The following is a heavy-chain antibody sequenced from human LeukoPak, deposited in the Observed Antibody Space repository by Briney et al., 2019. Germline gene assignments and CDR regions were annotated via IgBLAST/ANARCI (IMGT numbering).Heavy chain of an antibody. CDR2: ISTDARTI. CDR1: GFTFSSSW. V-gene: IGHV3-74*01. D-gene: IGHD3-16*01. Sequence: AGGSLRLSCAASGFTFSSSWMHGGRQGPGKGLVWVSHISTDARTITYADFVKGRFTISRDNAKNSLFLQMNSLRAEDMAVYYCARPLGELLIDYWGQGTLVTVSS. CDR3: ARPLGELLIDY. J-gene: IGHJ4*02.